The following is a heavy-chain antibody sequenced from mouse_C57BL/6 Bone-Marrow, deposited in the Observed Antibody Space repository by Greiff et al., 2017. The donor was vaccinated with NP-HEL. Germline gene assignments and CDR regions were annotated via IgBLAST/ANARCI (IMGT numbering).Heavy chain of an antibody. J-gene: IGHJ4*01. CDR1: GYTFTSYG. D-gene: IGHD3-2*02. CDR3: ARRGGSSGYYAMDD. V-gene: IGHV1-81*01. CDR2: IYPGSGNT. Sequence: QVQLQQSGAELARPGASVKLSCTASGYTFTSYGISWVKQRPGQGLEWIGEIYPGSGNTYYNEKFKGKATLTADKSSSTAYMELRSLTSEDSAVYFCARRGGSSGYYAMDDWGQGTSVTVAS.